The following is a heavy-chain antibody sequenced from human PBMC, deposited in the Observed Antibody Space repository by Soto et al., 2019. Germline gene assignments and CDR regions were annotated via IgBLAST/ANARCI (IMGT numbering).Heavy chain of an antibody. CDR2: IYPGDSDT. D-gene: IGHD4-17*01. V-gene: IGHV5-51*01. Sequence: PGESLKISCKGSGYSFTSYWIGWVRQMPGKGLEWMGIIYPGDSDTRYSPSFQGQVTISADKSISTAYLQWSSLKASDTAMYYCASTEVNYYYYYGMDVWGQGTTVTVSS. CDR3: ASTEVNYYYYYGMDV. J-gene: IGHJ6*02. CDR1: GYSFTSYW.